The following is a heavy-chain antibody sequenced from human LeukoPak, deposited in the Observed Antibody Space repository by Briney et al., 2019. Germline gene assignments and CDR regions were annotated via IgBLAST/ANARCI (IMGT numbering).Heavy chain of an antibody. D-gene: IGHD6-6*01. CDR3: ARGLATLPPGGY. J-gene: IGHJ4*02. V-gene: IGHV4-59*01. Sequence: PSETLSLTCTVSGGSISSYYWSWIRQPPGKGLEWIGYIYYSGSTNYNPSLKSRVTISVDTSKNQFSLKLSSVTAADTAVYYCARGLATLPPGGYWGQGTLVTVSS. CDR1: GGSISSYY. CDR2: IYYSGST.